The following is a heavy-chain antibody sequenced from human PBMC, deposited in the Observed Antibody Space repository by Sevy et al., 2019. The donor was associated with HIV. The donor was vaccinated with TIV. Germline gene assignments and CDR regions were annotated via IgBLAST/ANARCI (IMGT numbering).Heavy chain of an antibody. D-gene: IGHD3-22*01. CDR1: GFSFDAYA. CDR3: AKSVDYTDSSGYAAFDY. J-gene: IGHJ4*02. V-gene: IGHV3-9*01. Sequence: GGSLRLSCAASGFSFDAYAMHWVRQAPGKGLEWVSGISWNSGTTGYADSVKGRFTISRDNAKNSLYLQMNSLRAEDTALYYCAKSVDYTDSSGYAAFDYWGQGTLVTVSS. CDR2: ISWNSGTT.